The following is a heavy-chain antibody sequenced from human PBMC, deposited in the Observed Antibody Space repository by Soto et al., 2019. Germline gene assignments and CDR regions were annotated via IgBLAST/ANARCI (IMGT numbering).Heavy chain of an antibody. CDR1: GFTFTNAY. V-gene: IGHV3-15*01. J-gene: IGHJ3*02. CDR3: ATRRDNWNDGNAFDI. D-gene: IGHD1-1*01. CDR2: ISTQTDAEAT. Sequence: EVQLVESGGGLVKPGGSLRLSCAASGFTFTNAYMSWVRQAPGRGLEWVGRISTQTDAEATHYAAPVKGTFTTSSDDSENPLYVQMSSLRTEDTAVYYCATRRDNWNDGNAFDIWGHGTLVTVSS.